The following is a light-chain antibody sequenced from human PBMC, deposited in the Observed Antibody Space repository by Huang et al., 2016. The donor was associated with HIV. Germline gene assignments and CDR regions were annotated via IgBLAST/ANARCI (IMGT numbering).Light chain of an antibody. V-gene: IGKV3-15*01. CDR3: QQYYNWPPYT. CDR1: QSVSTN. J-gene: IGKJ2*01. Sequence: EVVMTQSPATLSLSPGERATLSCRASQSVSTNLAWYQQKPGQAPRLLLYGASTRATCIPGRFSGSGSGTEFTLTISSLQSEDFVVYYCQQYYNWPPYTFGQGTKLEIK. CDR2: GAS.